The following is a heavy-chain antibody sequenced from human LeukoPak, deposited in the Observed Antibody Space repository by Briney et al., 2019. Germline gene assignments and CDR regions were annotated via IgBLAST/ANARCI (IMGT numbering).Heavy chain of an antibody. CDR3: ARDRIQAWSYVGLFDY. Sequence: GGSLRLSCAASGFTFSTYHIHWVRKAPGKGLEWVAVISSDGSNIDYVDSVKGRFTISRDNSKNTVYLQMNSLGEEDTAVYYCARDRIQAWSYVGLFDYWGQGTLVTVSS. CDR1: GFTFSTYH. J-gene: IGHJ4*02. D-gene: IGHD5-18*01. CDR2: ISSDGSNI. V-gene: IGHV3-30*03.